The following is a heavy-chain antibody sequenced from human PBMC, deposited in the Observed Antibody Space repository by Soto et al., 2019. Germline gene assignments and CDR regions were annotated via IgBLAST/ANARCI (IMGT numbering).Heavy chain of an antibody. CDR2: IIPIFGTA. CDR1: GGTFSSYA. V-gene: IGHV1-69*13. J-gene: IGHJ4*02. D-gene: IGHD4-17*01. CDR3: STTVTTPGDFDY. Sequence: SVKVSCKASGGTFSSYAISWVRQAPGQGLEWMGGIIPIFGTANYAQKFQGRVTITADESTSTAYMELSSLRSEDTAVYYCSTTVTTPGDFDYWGQGTLVTVSS.